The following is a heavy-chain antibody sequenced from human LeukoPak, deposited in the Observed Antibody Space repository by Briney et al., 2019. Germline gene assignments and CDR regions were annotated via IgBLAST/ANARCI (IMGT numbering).Heavy chain of an antibody. J-gene: IGHJ6*03. Sequence: GGSLRVSCAASGFSFSNHAMSWVRQAPGKRLEWVSGISGSGVTTYYADSVNGRFTISRDNSKKTLYLHMNSLRVEDTAIYYCAKDPLYHYYMDVWGRGTSVTVSS. CDR2: ISGSGVTT. D-gene: IGHD3-16*02. CDR3: AKDPLYHYYMDV. V-gene: IGHV3-23*01. CDR1: GFSFSNHA.